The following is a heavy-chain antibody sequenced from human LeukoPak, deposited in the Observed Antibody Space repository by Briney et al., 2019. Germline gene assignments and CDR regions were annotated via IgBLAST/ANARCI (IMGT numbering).Heavy chain of an antibody. V-gene: IGHV1-46*01. CDR3: ASPLSGYYDYMDV. Sequence: ASVKVSCKASGYTFTSYYMHWVRQAPGQGLEWMGIINPSGGSTSYAQKFQGRVTMTRDTSTSTVYMELSSLRSEDTAVYYCASPLSGYYDYMDVWGKGTMVTVSS. CDR1: GYTFTSYY. CDR2: INPSGGST. D-gene: IGHD3-10*01. J-gene: IGHJ6*03.